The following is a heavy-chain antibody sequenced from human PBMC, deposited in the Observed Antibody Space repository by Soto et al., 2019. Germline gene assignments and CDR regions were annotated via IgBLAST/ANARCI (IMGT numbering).Heavy chain of an antibody. CDR3: AKDEGSGSYYNSRFTPLDMIVGWPIDY. J-gene: IGHJ4*02. Sequence: PGGSLRLSCAASGFTFSSYAMSWVRQAPGKGLEWVSAISGSGGSTYYADSVKGRFTISRDNSKNTLYLQMNSLRAEDTAVYYCAKDEGSGSYYNSRFTPLDMIVGWPIDYWGQGTLLTVSS. CDR2: ISGSGGST. V-gene: IGHV3-23*01. D-gene: IGHD3-10*01. CDR1: GFTFSSYA.